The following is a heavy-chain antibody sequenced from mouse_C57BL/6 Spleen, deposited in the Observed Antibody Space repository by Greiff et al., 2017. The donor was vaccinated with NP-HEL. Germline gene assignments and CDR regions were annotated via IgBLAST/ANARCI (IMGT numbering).Heavy chain of an antibody. Sequence: VQLQQSGAELVKPGASVKLSCKASGYTFTSYWMQWVKQRPGQGLEWIGEIDPSDSYTNYNQKFKGKATLTVDTSSSTAYMQLSGLTSEDSAVYYCARSGYYGSSPWYFDVWGTGTTVTVSS. D-gene: IGHD1-1*01. CDR3: ARSGYYGSSPWYFDV. J-gene: IGHJ1*03. CDR1: GYTFTSYW. CDR2: IDPSDSYT. V-gene: IGHV1-50*01.